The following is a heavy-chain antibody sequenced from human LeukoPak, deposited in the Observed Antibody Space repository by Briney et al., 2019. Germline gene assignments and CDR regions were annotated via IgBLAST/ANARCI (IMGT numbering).Heavy chain of an antibody. CDR3: ARVDRMAEIDF. Sequence: ASVKVSCKTSSYSFINFGITWVRQAPGQGLEWIGWISTYTGNAKYSQKLQDRVTMTTDTSTSTGYMELRGLTSDDTAVYYCARVDRMAEIDFWGQGTLVIVSA. D-gene: IGHD1-14*01. CDR1: SYSFINFG. J-gene: IGHJ4*02. CDR2: ISTYTGNA. V-gene: IGHV1-18*01.